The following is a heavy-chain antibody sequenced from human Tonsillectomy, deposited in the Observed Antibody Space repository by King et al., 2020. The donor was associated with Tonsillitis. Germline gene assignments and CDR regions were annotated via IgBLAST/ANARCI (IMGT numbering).Heavy chain of an antibody. CDR2: FYASGSN. CDR3: AREADYDFWSGYGAFDI. D-gene: IGHD3-3*01. CDR1: GGSISSFH. V-gene: IGHV4-4*07. Sequence: QLQESGPGLVKPSETLSLTCTVSGGSISSFHWSWIRQPAGKGLEWIGRFYASGSNSYNPSLTSRITMSGDTSRNQFSLQLTSVTAADTAVYYCAREADYDFWSGYGAFDIWGQGTLVTVSS. J-gene: IGHJ3*02.